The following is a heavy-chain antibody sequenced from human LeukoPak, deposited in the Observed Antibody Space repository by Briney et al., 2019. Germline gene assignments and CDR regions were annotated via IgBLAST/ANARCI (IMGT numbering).Heavy chain of an antibody. J-gene: IGHJ4*02. CDR3: TTDPIVGAEWYFDY. D-gene: IGHD1-26*01. CDR2: IKSKTDGGTT. Sequence: PGGSLRLSCAASGFTFSNAWMSWVRQAPGKGLEWVGRIKSKTDGGTTDYAAPVKGRFTISRDDSKNTLYLQMNSLKTEDTAVYYCTTDPIVGAEWYFDYWGQGTLVTVSS. CDR1: GFTFSNAW. V-gene: IGHV3-15*01.